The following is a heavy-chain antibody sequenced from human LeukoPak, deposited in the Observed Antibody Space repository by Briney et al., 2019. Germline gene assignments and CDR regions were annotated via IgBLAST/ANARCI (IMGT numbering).Heavy chain of an antibody. CDR1: GYSISSGYY. D-gene: IGHD3-16*01. CDR2: IYHSGST. V-gene: IGHV4-38-2*01. CDR3: ARIEGDPDAFDI. J-gene: IGHJ3*02. Sequence: PSETLSLTCAVSGYSISSGYYWGWIRQPPGKGLEWIGSIYHSGSTYYNPSLKSRVTISVDTSKNQFSLKLSPVTAADTAVYYCARIEGDPDAFDIWGQGTMVTVSS.